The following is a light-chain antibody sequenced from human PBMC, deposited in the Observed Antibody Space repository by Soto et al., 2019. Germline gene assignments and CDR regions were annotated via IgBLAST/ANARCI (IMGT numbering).Light chain of an antibody. CDR2: AAS. J-gene: IGKJ1*01. Sequence: ILMSHYPTSLSAFVGERVTITARARRDMGNFLAWYQQKPGKVPELLIYAASTMHSGVPSRFRGSGSGTDFTLTISSLQSEDFAVYYCQQYNNWPRTFGQGTKVDI. V-gene: IGKV1-27*01. CDR1: RDMGNF. CDR3: QQYNNWPRT.